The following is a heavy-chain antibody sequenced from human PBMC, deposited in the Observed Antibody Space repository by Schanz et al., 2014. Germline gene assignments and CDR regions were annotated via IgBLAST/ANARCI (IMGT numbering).Heavy chain of an antibody. CDR1: GYTTFTDYY. CDR3: ARGGGPEDVFDI. V-gene: IGHV1-2*04. Sequence: VQLEQSGAEVKKPGSSVKVSCKASGYTTFTDYYIHWVRQAPGQGLEWMGWINPNSGTTNYAQKFQGWVTMTRDTSISTAYMELSRLKSDDTAVYYCARGGGPEDVFDIWGQGTILTVSS. J-gene: IGHJ3*02. CDR2: INPNSGTT. D-gene: IGHD5-12*01.